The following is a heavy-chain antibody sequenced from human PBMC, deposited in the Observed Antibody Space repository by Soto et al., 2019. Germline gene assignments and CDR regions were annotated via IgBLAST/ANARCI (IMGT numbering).Heavy chain of an antibody. CDR2: IFPGDSDT. CDR3: ARHGDYGGYYHYGVAV. V-gene: IGHV5-51*01. J-gene: IGHJ6*02. Sequence: GESLKICCKGSGYSFSDYWIVWVRQMPGKGLEWMGMIFPGDSDTRYSPSFQGLVTISADKSIRTAYLQWNSLKASDSAMYYCARHGDYGGYYHYGVAVWGQGTTVTVSS. D-gene: IGHD4-17*01. CDR1: GYSFSDYW.